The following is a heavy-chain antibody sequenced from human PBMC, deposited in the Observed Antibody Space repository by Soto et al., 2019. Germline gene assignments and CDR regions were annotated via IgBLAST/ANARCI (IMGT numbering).Heavy chain of an antibody. CDR3: ARDSKIHLWFQYYYYYGMDV. CDR1: GGTFSSYA. D-gene: IGHD5-18*01. V-gene: IGHV1-69*13. Sequence: ASVKVSCKASGGTFSSYAISWVRQAPGQGLEWMGGIIPIFGTANYAQKFQGRVTITADESTSTAYMELSSLRSEDTAVYYCARDSKIHLWFQYYYYYGMDVWGQGTTVPVSS. CDR2: IIPIFGTA. J-gene: IGHJ6*02.